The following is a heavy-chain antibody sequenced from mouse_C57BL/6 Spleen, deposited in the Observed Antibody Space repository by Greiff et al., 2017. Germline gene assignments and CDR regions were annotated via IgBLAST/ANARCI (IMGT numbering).Heavy chain of an antibody. CDR3: AREGPDY. V-gene: IGHV5-6*02. CDR2: ISSGGSYT. CDR1: GFTFSSYG. Sequence: DVTLVESGGDLVKPGGSLKLSCAASGFTFSSYGMSWVRQTPDKRLEWVATISSGGSYTYYPDSVKGRFTISRDNAKNTLYLQMSSLKSEDTAMYYCAREGPDYWGQGTTLTVSS. J-gene: IGHJ2*01.